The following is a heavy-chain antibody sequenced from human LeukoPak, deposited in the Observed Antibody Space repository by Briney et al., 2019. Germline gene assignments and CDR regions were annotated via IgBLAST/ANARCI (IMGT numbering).Heavy chain of an antibody. CDR2: ISSSGNPI. CDR1: GFTFSAYD. CDR3: VKGGAYGSGSYCDS. Sequence: GGSLRLSCAASGFTFSAYDINWVRQAPGKGLEWVSHISSSGNPIYYADSVRARFSISRDNSKGTLDLQMNSLRADDTAVYYCVKGGAYGSGSYCDSWGQGTLVTVSS. D-gene: IGHD3-10*01. V-gene: IGHV3-48*01. J-gene: IGHJ4*02.